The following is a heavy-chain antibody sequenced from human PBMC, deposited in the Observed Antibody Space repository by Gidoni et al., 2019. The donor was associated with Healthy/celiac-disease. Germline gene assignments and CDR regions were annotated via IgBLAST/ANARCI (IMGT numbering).Heavy chain of an antibody. D-gene: IGHD4-17*01. CDR1: VCTLSSYA. CDR2: FIPSFGTA. Sequence: QVQLWQSGAEVKKPWSSVTVSCKAPVCTLSSYAISWVRQAPGQGLEWMGGFIPSFGTANYAQKFQGRVTITADESTSTAYMELSSLRSEDTAVYYCARAHGDYNPYYYGMDVWGQGTTVTVSS. CDR3: ARAHGDYNPYYYGMDV. V-gene: IGHV1-69*01. J-gene: IGHJ6*02.